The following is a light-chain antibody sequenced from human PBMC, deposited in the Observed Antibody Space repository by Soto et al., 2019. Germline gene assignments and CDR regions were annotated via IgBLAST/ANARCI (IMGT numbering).Light chain of an antibody. CDR2: GAS. V-gene: IGKV3-20*01. J-gene: IGKJ1*01. Sequence: EIVLTQSPGTLSLSPGERATLSCRASQSVSSNYLAWFQQKPGQAPRLLMFGASSRATGIPDRLSGSGSGTDFSLIISRLEPEDFAVYYGQQYGSSPWTFGQGIKVDIX. CDR1: QSVSSNY. CDR3: QQYGSSPWT.